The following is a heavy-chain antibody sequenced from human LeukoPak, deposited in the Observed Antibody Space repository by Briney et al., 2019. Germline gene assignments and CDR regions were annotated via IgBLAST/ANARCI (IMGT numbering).Heavy chain of an antibody. V-gene: IGHV4-34*01. D-gene: IGHD1-26*01. J-gene: IGHJ5*02. CDR1: IDSFSNYH. Sequence: ASETLSLTCAVYIDSFSNYHWNWIRQTPAKGMEWIGEVNESGGTNISPSLRSRVILSVDTSKNQFSLKLISVTVADTAIYYCARGQGATVPQVGKNWFDPWGQGTRVTVSS. CDR2: VNESGGT. CDR3: ARGQGATVPQVGKNWFDP.